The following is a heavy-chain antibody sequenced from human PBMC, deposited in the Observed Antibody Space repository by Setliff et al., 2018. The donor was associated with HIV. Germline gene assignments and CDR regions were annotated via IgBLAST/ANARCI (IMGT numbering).Heavy chain of an antibody. Sequence: SETLSLTCAVSGNSIGSGYYWGWIRQPPGKGLEWIASIYYNGNIYYNPSLKSRVTITMDTSKNQFSLKLSSVTAADTAVYSCVRHLSEMAMVDHWGQGTRVTVSS. CDR2: IYYNGNI. V-gene: IGHV4-38-2*01. J-gene: IGHJ4*02. CDR3: VRHLSEMAMVDH. CDR1: GNSIGSGYY.